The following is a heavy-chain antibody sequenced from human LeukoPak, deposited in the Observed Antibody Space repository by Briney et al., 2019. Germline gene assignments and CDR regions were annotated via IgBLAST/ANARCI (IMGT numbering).Heavy chain of an antibody. CDR1: GFTFSSYE. V-gene: IGHV3-48*03. CDR3: ARDLMTTQRVPAAMGHYYYYMDV. D-gene: IGHD2-2*01. Sequence: PGGSLRLSCAASGFTFSSYEMNWVRQAPGKGLEWVSYISSSGSTIYYADSVKGRFTISRDNAKNSLYLQMNSLRAEDTAVYYCARDLMTTQRVPAAMGHYYYYMDVWGKGTTVTVSS. J-gene: IGHJ6*03. CDR2: ISSSGSTI.